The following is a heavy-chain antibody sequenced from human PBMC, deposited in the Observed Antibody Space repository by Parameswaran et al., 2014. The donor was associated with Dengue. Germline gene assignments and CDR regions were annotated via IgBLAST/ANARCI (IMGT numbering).Heavy chain of an antibody. V-gene: IGHV3-7*01. CDR3: ARDYYDSGDYYFPFDS. D-gene: IGHD3-22*01. CDR2: INQDGSEK. J-gene: IGHJ4*02. Sequence: VRQAPGKGLEWMAHINQDGSEKYYVDSVKGRFTISRDNAKNSVYLQMNRLRAEDTAVYYCARDYYDSGDYYFPFDSWGQGTLVTVSS.